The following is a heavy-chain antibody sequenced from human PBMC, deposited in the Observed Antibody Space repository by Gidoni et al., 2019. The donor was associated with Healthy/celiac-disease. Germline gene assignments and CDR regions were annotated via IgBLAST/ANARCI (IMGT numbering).Heavy chain of an antibody. Sequence: EVQLVESGVCLVPPGGSLRLSCAASGFTFSSYWMSWVRQATGKGLEWVANIKQDGSEKYYVDSVKGRVTISRDNAKNSLYLQMNSLRAEDTAVYYCARVEWRDAFDIWGQGTMVTVSS. CDR2: IKQDGSEK. CDR3: ARVEWRDAFDI. J-gene: IGHJ3*02. CDR1: GFTFSSYW. V-gene: IGHV3-7*01. D-gene: IGHD3-3*01.